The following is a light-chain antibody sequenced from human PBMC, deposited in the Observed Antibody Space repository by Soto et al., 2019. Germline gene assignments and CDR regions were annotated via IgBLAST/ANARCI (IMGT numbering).Light chain of an antibody. J-gene: IGLJ3*02. CDR2: RNH. CDR3: AAWDASLSAPGV. CDR1: TSNIGTNY. V-gene: IGLV1-47*01. Sequence: QSVLNQPPSASGTPGQTVTISCSGSTSNIGTNYVHWYQHLPGTAPKLLIYRNHQRPSGVPDRFSGSKSGTSASLAISGLRSEDEGDYYCAAWDASLSAPGVFGGGTKVTVL.